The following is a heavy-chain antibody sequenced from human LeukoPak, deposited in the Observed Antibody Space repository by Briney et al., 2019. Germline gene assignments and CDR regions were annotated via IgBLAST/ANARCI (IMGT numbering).Heavy chain of an antibody. Sequence: ASVKVSCKASGYTFTSYGISWVRQAPGQGLEWMGWNSAYNGNTNYAQKLQGRVTMTTDTSTSTAYMELRSLRSDDTAVYYCARAGLYYYDSSGYSSFDYWGQGTLVTVSS. CDR1: GYTFTSYG. CDR2: NSAYNGNT. CDR3: ARAGLYYYDSSGYSSFDY. V-gene: IGHV1-18*01. J-gene: IGHJ4*02. D-gene: IGHD3-22*01.